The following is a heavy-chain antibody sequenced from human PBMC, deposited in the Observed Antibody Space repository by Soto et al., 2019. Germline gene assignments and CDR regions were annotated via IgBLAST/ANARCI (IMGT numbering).Heavy chain of an antibody. CDR3: ARVVVAASNWFDP. D-gene: IGHD2-15*01. Sequence: GESLKISCKGSGYSFTSYWIGWVRQMPGKGLEWMGIIYPGDPDTRYSPSFQGQVTISAVKSISTAYLQWSSLKSSDTAMYYCARVVVAASNWFDPWGQGTLVTVSS. CDR2: IYPGDPDT. CDR1: GYSFTSYW. V-gene: IGHV5-51*01. J-gene: IGHJ5*02.